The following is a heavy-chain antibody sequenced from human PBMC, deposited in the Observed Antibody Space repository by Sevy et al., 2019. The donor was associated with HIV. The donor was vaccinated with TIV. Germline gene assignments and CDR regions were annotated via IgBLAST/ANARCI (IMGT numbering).Heavy chain of an antibody. J-gene: IGHJ6*02. CDR1: GFTFSDYY. V-gene: IGHV3-11*01. CDR2: ISSSGSTI. CDR3: ARYSRILEWLPAVYYYYGMDV. Sequence: GGSLRLSCAASGFTFSDYYMSWIRQAPGKGLEWVSYISSSGSTIYYADSVKGRFTISRDNAKNSLYLQMNSLRAEDTAVYYCARYSRILEWLPAVYYYYGMDVWGQGTTVTVSS. D-gene: IGHD3-3*01.